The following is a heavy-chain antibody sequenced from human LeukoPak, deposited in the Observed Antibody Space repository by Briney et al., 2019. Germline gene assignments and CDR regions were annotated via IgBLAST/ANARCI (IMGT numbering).Heavy chain of an antibody. CDR2: IYYSGST. Sequence: SETLSLTCTVSGGSISSYYWSWIRQPPGKGLEWIGYIYYSGSTNYNPSLKSRVTISVDTSKNQFSLKLSSVTAADTAVYYCARRDCTSTTCWFDPWGQGTLVTVSS. CDR3: ARRDCTSTTCWFDP. D-gene: IGHD2-2*01. CDR1: GGSISSYY. J-gene: IGHJ5*02. V-gene: IGHV4-59*01.